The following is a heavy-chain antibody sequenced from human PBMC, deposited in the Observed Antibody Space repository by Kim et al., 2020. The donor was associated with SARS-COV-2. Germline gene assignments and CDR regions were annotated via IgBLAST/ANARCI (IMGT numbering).Heavy chain of an antibody. CDR3: AREGNYYDSSGPTLGEYFQH. D-gene: IGHD3-22*01. Sequence: GGSLRLSCAASGFTFSSYSMNWVRQAPGKGLEWVSSISSSSSYIYYADSVKGRFTISRDNAKNSLYLQMNSLRAEDTAVYYCAREGNYYDSSGPTLGEYFQHWGQGHLVTVSS. CDR1: GFTFSSYS. CDR2: ISSSSSYI. J-gene: IGHJ1*01. V-gene: IGHV3-21*01.